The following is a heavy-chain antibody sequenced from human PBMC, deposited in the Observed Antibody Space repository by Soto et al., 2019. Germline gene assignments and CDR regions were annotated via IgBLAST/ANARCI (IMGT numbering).Heavy chain of an antibody. J-gene: IGHJ3*01. CDR3: ARLISGSYGDASDF. CDR2: IYPSDFEA. CDR1: GYTFTKLW. V-gene: IGHV5-51*01. D-gene: IGHD1-26*01. Sequence: PGESLKISCNAFGYTFTKLWIGRVRQMHGKGLEWMGIIYPSDFEARYSPSFQGQVTFSADRSITTAYLHWSSLTASDTAMYYCARLISGSYGDASDFWGQGSMVTVSS.